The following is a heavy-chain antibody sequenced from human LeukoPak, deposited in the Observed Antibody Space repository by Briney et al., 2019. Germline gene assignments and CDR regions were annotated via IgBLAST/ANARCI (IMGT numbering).Heavy chain of an antibody. Sequence: GGSLRLSCAASGFSFSSYWMSWVRQAPGKGLEWVAIIKQDGSERYYVDSVKGRFTISRDNSRNSLYLQMDILRAEDTAVYYCATDNVYCSRTSCYQTFDYWGQGTLVIVSS. V-gene: IGHV3-7*01. CDR3: ATDNVYCSRTSCYQTFDY. J-gene: IGHJ4*02. CDR2: IKQDGSER. D-gene: IGHD2-2*01. CDR1: GFSFSSYW.